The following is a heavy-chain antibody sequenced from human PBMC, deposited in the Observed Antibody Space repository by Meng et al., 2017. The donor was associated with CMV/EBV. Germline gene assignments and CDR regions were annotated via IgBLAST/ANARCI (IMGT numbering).Heavy chain of an antibody. CDR2: INHSGST. V-gene: IGHV4-34*01. D-gene: IGHD4/OR15-4a*01. J-gene: IGHJ3*02. Sequence: GSLRLSCAVYGGSFSGYYWSWIRQPPGKGLEGIGEINHSGSTNYNPSLKSRVTISVETSKNQFSLKLSSVTAADTAVYYYARGMMDDDGGIYEAFDIWGQGTMVTVSS. CDR1: GGSFSGYY. CDR3: ARGMMDDDGGIYEAFDI.